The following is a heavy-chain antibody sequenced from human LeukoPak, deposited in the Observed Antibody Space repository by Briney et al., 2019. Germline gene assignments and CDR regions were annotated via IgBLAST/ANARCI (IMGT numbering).Heavy chain of an antibody. CDR1: GFTVSSNY. CDR2: IYSGGTT. D-gene: IGHD3-3*01. Sequence: GGSLRLSCAASGFTVSSNYMSWVRQAPGKGLEWVSVIYSGGTTYYADSVKGRFTISRDNSKNTLYLQMNSLRDDATAVYYCPRAKVGHDFWSGFSTFYFDYWGQGTLVTVSS. CDR3: PRAKVGHDFWSGFSTFYFDY. J-gene: IGHJ4*02. V-gene: IGHV3-66*01.